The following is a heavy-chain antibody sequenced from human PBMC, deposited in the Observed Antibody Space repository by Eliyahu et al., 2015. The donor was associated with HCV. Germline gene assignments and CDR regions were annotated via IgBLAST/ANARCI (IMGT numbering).Heavy chain of an antibody. Sequence: EVQLVESGGGLAQPGGSLXVSCAASGFTLSGSPVHWVRQASGKGLEWVGRITNKHDNYATASAASVKGRFTFSRDDSNNVAYLEMTSLKTEDTGIYYCMVYGITYDIWGPGTMVAVSS. CDR1: GFTLSGSP. V-gene: IGHV3-73*02. J-gene: IGHJ3*02. CDR2: ITNKHDNYAT. D-gene: IGHD2-8*01. CDR3: MVYGITYDI.